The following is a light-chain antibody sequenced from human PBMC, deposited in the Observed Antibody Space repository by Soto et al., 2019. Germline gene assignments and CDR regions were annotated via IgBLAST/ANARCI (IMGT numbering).Light chain of an antibody. CDR2: GAS. J-gene: IGKJ1*01. Sequence: EIVMTQSPATLSVSPGERAILSCRDSQTITNNLAWYQPKPGQAPRLLIYGASTRATGVPARFSGSGSGTEFTLTISSLQSEDFALYYCQQYNNWPPATFGQGTKVEIK. CDR1: QTITNN. CDR3: QQYNNWPPAT. V-gene: IGKV3-15*01.